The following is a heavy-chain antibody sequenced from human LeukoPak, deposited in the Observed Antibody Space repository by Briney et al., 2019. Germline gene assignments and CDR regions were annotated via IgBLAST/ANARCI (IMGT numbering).Heavy chain of an antibody. D-gene: IGHD6-13*01. CDR1: GGSISSSSYY. CDR2: IYYSGST. Sequence: SETLSLTCTVSGGSISSSSYYWGWIRQPPGKGLEWIGSIYYSGSTYYNPSLKSRVTISVDTSKNQFSLKLSSVTAADTAVYYCARFIAAAGDYYFDYRGQGTLVTVSS. V-gene: IGHV4-39*01. J-gene: IGHJ4*02. CDR3: ARFIAAAGDYYFDY.